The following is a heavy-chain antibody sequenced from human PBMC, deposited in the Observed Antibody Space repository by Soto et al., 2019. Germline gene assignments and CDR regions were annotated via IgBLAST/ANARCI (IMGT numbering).Heavy chain of an antibody. CDR1: GFTVSDFY. J-gene: IGHJ4*02. CDR3: ARDRNAAGPDY. V-gene: IGHV3-11*01. CDR2: ISSGSTNI. Sequence: PGGSLRISCAACGFTVSDFYMSWIRQAPGKGLEWISYISSGSTNIFYADSVKGRFTVSRDNAKNSVYLQMDSLRAEDTAVYYCARDRNAAGPDYWGQGTLVTVSS. D-gene: IGHD1-1*01.